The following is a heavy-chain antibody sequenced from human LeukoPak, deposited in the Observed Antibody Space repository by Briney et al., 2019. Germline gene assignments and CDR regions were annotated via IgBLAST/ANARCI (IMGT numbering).Heavy chain of an antibody. CDR2: ISGSGGST. Sequence: PGGSLRLSCAASGFTFNSYAMSWVRQAPGKGLEWVSGISGSGGSTYYADSVKGRFTISRDYSKNTLYLQMNSLRAEDTAVYYCAKAAAGFVYYYMDVWGKGTTVTISS. D-gene: IGHD6-13*01. CDR1: GFTFNSYA. J-gene: IGHJ6*03. V-gene: IGHV3-23*01. CDR3: AKAAAGFVYYYMDV.